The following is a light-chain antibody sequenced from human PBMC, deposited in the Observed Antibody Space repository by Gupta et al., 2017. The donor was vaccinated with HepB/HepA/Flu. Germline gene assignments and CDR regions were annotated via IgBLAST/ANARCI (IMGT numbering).Light chain of an antibody. CDR3: GTWDSSLSAGGV. Sequence: QSVLTQPPSVSAAPGQKVTISCSGSSSNIGNNYVSWYQQLPGTAPKLLIYENNKRPSGRPDRVSGSKSGTSATLGITGLQTGDEADYYCGTWDSSLSAGGVFGGGTKLTVL. CDR1: SSNIGNNY. V-gene: IGLV1-51*02. CDR2: ENN. J-gene: IGLJ3*02.